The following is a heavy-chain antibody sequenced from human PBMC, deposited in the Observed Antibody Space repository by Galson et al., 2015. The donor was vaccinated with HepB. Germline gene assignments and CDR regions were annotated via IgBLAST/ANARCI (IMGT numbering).Heavy chain of an antibody. CDR2: IRGSGGST. CDR1: GFTFSSYA. Sequence: SLRLSCAASGFTFSSYAMSWVRQAPGKGLEWVSAIRGSGGSTYYADSVKGRFTISRDNSKNTLYLQMNSLRAEDTAVYYCARHRVTTDEYYFDYWGQGTLVTVSS. J-gene: IGHJ4*02. V-gene: IGHV3-23*01. CDR3: ARHRVTTDEYYFDY. D-gene: IGHD1-14*01.